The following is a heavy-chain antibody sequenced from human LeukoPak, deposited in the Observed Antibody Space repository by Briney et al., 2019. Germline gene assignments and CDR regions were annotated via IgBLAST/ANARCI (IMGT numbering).Heavy chain of an antibody. D-gene: IGHD6-19*01. CDR3: AREGVQWLGLEDAFDL. CDR1: GFTFSSYA. Sequence: GGSPRLSRAASGFTFSSYAMSSVCQTLGKGLGWVGLIWHDGSNRHYSGSVTGRFTISRDNSRNTLYLQMNSLRGEATAVYFCAREGVQWLGLEDAFDLWGQGTMLTASS. V-gene: IGHV3-33*08. J-gene: IGHJ3*01. CDR2: IWHDGSNR.